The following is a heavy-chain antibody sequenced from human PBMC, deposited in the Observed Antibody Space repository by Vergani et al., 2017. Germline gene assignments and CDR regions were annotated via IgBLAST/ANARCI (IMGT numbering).Heavy chain of an antibody. J-gene: IGHJ4*02. Sequence: EVQVVESGVALLKQEGSLGLSCVASGITFRNAWKNWFRQAPGKGLEWIGRIRSKNDGGTADYAAPLKGRFTISRDDSKDSAFLLVNNLKTEDTAVYFCYTDYHDYWGQGTLVTVSS. V-gene: IGHV3-15*02. D-gene: IGHD2-2*02. CDR2: IRSKNDGGTA. CDR3: YTDYHDY. CDR1: GITFRNAW.